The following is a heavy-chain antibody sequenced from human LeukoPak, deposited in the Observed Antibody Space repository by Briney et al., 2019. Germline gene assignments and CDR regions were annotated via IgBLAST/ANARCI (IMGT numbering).Heavy chain of an antibody. D-gene: IGHD3-3*02. CDR2: IYNSGTT. V-gene: IGHV4-59*08. CDR3: ARHARGLATRPYYFDS. Sequence: SETLSLTCAVYGGSFSGYYWSWIRQPPGKGLEWIGTIYNSGTTYYSPSLKSRVTLAIDTSKNQFSLKVNSVTAADTAIYYCARHARGLATRPYYFDSWGQGTLVTVSS. CDR1: GGSFSGYY. J-gene: IGHJ4*02.